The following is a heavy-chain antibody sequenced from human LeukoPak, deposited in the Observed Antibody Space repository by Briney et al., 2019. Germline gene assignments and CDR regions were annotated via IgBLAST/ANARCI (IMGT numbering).Heavy chain of an antibody. CDR3: AREGQVAANDY. CDR2: IKQDGSEK. J-gene: IGHJ4*02. Sequence: GGSLRLYCAASGFTFSSYWMSWVRQAPGKGLEWVANIKQDGSEKYYVDSVKGRFTISRDNAKNSLYLQMNSLRVEDTAVYYCAREGQVAANDYWGQGTLVTVSS. V-gene: IGHV3-7*03. D-gene: IGHD6-19*01. CDR1: GFTFSSYW.